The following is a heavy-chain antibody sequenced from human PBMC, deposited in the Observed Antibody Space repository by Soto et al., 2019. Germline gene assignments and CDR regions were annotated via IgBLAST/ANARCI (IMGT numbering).Heavy chain of an antibody. CDR1: GFTFSSYC. Sequence: GGSLILSCAASGFTFSSYCRHWVRQAPGKGLEWVAVISYDGSNKYYADSVKGRFTISRDNSKNTLYLQMNSLRAEDTAVYYCAKDSPNTAMVPDYWGQGTLVTVSS. D-gene: IGHD5-18*01. J-gene: IGHJ4*02. CDR2: ISYDGSNK. V-gene: IGHV3-30*18. CDR3: AKDSPNTAMVPDY.